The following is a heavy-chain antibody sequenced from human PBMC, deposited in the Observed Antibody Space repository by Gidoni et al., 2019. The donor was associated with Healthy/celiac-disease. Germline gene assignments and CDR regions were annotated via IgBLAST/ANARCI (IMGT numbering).Heavy chain of an antibody. Sequence: EVQLVESGGGLVQPGGSLRLSCAASGFPFSIYSMNWVRQAPGKGLEWVSYMSSSSSNINYADSVKGRFTISRDNAKNSLYLQMNSLRAEDTAVYYCARAGYCSGGSCSDGMDVWGQGTTVTVSS. J-gene: IGHJ6*02. D-gene: IGHD2-15*01. CDR1: GFPFSIYS. CDR3: ARAGYCSGGSCSDGMDV. CDR2: MSSSSSNI. V-gene: IGHV3-48*01.